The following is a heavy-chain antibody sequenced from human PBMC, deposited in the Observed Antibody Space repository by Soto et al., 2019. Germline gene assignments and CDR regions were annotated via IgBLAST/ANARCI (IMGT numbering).Heavy chain of an antibody. J-gene: IGHJ6*03. D-gene: IGHD1-1*01. CDR3: ASVTTRPPYKYYYMDV. Sequence: PSETLSLTCAVYGGSFSGYYWSWIRQPPGKGLEWIGEINHSGSTNYNPSPKSRVTISIDTSKNQFSLKLSSVTAADTALYYCASVTTRPPYKYYYMDVWGKGTTVTV. CDR1: GGSFSGYY. CDR2: INHSGST. V-gene: IGHV4-34*01.